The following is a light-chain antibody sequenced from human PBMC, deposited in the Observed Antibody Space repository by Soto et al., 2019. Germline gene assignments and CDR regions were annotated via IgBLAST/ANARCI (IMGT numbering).Light chain of an antibody. J-gene: IGKJ2*01. CDR1: QSITSNF. CDR3: QQYGRSPLMYT. CDR2: GPS. Sequence: EIVLTQSPGTLSLSPGERATLSCRASQSITSNFLAWYQQKPGQAPRLLIYGPSTRAAGVTDRFSASGSGTDFTLTITRLEPEAFEVYYCQQYGRSPLMYTFGQGTKL. V-gene: IGKV3-20*01.